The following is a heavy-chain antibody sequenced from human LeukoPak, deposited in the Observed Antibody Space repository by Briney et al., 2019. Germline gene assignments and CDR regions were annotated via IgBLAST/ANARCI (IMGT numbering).Heavy chain of an antibody. J-gene: IGHJ3*02. CDR1: GGSISSSSYY. CDR3: ARDRPYYDILTGYLSTPENDAFDI. V-gene: IGHV4-39*07. D-gene: IGHD3-9*01. CDR2: IYYSGST. Sequence: SETLSLTCTVSGGSISSSSYYWGWIRQPPGKGLEWIGSIYYSGSTYYNPSLKSRVTISVDTSKNQFSLKLSSVTAADTAVYYCARDRPYYDILTGYLSTPENDAFDIWGQGTMVTVSS.